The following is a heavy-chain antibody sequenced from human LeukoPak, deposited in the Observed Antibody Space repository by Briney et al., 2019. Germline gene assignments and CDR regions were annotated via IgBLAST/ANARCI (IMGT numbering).Heavy chain of an antibody. Sequence: PGGSLRLSCAASGFTFGSYAMHWVRQAPGKGLEWVSSISSSSSYIYYADSVKGRFTISRDNAKNSLYLQMNSLRAEDTAVYYCARDSSGLDYWGQGTLVTVSS. D-gene: IGHD6-19*01. CDR1: GFTFGSYA. CDR3: ARDSSGLDY. CDR2: ISSSSSYI. J-gene: IGHJ4*02. V-gene: IGHV3-21*01.